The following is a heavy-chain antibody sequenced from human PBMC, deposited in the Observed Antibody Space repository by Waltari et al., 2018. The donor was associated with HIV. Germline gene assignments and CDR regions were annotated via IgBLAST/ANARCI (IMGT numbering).Heavy chain of an antibody. CDR2: IYYSGST. D-gene: IGHD2-8*02. CDR1: GGSITSYY. V-gene: IGHV4-59*01. J-gene: IGHJ5*02. Sequence: QVQLQESGPGLVKPSETLSLTCTVSGGSITSYYWSWIRQPPGKGLEWIGYIYYSGSTNYNPSLKSRVTISVDTSKNQFSLKLSSVTAADTAVYYCARGGLVARPKNNWFDPWGQGTLVTVSS. CDR3: ARGGLVARPKNNWFDP.